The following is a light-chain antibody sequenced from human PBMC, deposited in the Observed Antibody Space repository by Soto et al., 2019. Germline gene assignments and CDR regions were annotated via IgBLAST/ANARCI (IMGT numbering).Light chain of an antibody. V-gene: IGKV3-20*01. CDR1: QSVSSLY. J-gene: IGKJ1*01. CDR3: HQYGTSPWT. CDR2: GAS. Sequence: EIVLTQSPGTLSLSPGERATLSCRASQSVSSLYLAWYQQKPGQAPRLLICGASSRASGIPDRFSGSGSGTDFTLTISRLETEDFAVYYCHQYGTSPWTFGQGTAVETK.